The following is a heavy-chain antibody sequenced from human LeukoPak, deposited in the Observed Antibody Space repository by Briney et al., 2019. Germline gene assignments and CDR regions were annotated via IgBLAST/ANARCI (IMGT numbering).Heavy chain of an antibody. Sequence: GGSLRLSCAASGFTFSSYAMSWVRQAPGKGLEWVSAISGSGGSTYYADSVKGRFTISRDNSKNTLYLQMNSLRAEDTAVYYCAKEGYSNSWYVLDYFDYWGQGTLVTVSS. D-gene: IGHD6-13*01. CDR3: AKEGYSNSWYVLDYFDY. V-gene: IGHV3-23*01. CDR1: GFTFSSYA. J-gene: IGHJ4*02. CDR2: ISGSGGST.